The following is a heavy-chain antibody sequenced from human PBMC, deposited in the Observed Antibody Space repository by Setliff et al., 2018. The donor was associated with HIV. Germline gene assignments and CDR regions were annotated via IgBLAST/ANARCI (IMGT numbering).Heavy chain of an antibody. CDR3: SFNYYDSRDSYAP. D-gene: IGHD3-22*01. CDR1: GGSFRGYY. Sequence: TSETLSLTCAVDGGSFRGYYWSWIRQSPGKGLEWIGEINQSGSTKYNPSLKSRVTISEDAPKNQVSLKLRSVTAADTAQYYCSFNYYDSRDSYAPWGQGTLVTVS. V-gene: IGHV4-34*01. J-gene: IGHJ1*01. CDR2: INQSGST.